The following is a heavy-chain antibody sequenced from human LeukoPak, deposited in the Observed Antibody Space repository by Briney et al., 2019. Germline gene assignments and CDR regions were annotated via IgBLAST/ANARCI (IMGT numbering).Heavy chain of an antibody. J-gene: IGHJ4*02. V-gene: IGHV3-21*06. Sequence: GGSLRLSCAASWFTLSSQNMNWARQAPGKGLEWVAYISTSGDSTKYADSVEGRFTISRDNAENSLYLLMNSLRVEDTAVYYCVKNGWLDYWGQGILVTVSS. CDR1: WFTLSSQN. D-gene: IGHD6-19*01. CDR3: VKNGWLDY. CDR2: ISTSGDST.